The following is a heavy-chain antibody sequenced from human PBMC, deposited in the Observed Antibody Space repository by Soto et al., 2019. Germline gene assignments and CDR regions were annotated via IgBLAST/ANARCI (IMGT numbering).Heavy chain of an antibody. V-gene: IGHV3-23*01. J-gene: IGHJ4*02. CDR2: ISGSGGST. CDR1: GFTFSSYA. CDR3: AKERSVLAAAGTCYY. Sequence: EVQLLESGGGLVQPGGSLRLSCAASGFTFSSYAMSWVRPAPGKGLEWVSAISGSGGSTYYADSVKGRFTISRDKSTTTLYLQMNSLRAEDTSVYYCAKERSVLAAAGTCYYWGQGTLVTVSS. D-gene: IGHD6-13*01.